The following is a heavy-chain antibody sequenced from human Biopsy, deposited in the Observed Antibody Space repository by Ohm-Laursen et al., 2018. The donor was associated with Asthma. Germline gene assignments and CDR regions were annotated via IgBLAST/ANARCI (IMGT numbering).Heavy chain of an antibody. CDR2: IPQGGAT. D-gene: IGHD2-8*01. J-gene: IGHJ6*02. CDR3: ASGPQWSGLDV. V-gene: IGHV4-34*01. Sequence: SDTLSLTCAYRGSFRGYVWTWIRQPPGKGLEWIGEIPQGGATTFNPSLKSRVTISIDPSKSQLSLRRTSMTAADTAVYYCASGPQWSGLDVWGQGTTVTVSS. CDR1: RGSFRGYV.